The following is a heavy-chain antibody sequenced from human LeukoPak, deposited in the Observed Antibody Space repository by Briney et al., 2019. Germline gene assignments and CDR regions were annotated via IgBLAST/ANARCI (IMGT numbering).Heavy chain of an antibody. D-gene: IGHD5-12*01. CDR2: IYYSGST. J-gene: IGHJ4*02. CDR1: GGSISIGGYY. CDR3: ARGESATVATIMDY. Sequence: SHTPSLTCTLSGGSISIGGYYWSWIRQHPGEGLEWIGYIYYSGSTYYNPSLKSRVTISVDTSKNQFSLKLSSVTAADTAVYYCARGESATVATIMDYWGQGTLVTVSS. V-gene: IGHV4-31*03.